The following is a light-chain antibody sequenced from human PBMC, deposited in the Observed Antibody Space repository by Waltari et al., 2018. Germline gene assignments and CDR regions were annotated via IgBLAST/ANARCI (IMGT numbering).Light chain of an antibody. V-gene: IGLV3-21*04. CDR2: YDT. CDR1: NIETKS. J-gene: IGLJ3*02. Sequence: YVLTQPPSVSVAPGKTATLTCGGENIETKSVNWYQQKPGQAPGLVLFYDTDRPSGFPDRVSGSNSGNTATLTISWVEAGDEADYHCQVWDDTTNSGVFGGGTRLTVL. CDR3: QVWDDTTNSGV.